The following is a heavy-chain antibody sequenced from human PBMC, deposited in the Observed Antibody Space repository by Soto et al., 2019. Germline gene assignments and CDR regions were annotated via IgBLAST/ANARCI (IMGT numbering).Heavy chain of an antibody. D-gene: IGHD3-22*01. Sequence: GGSLRLSCAASGFSFSSYGMHWVRQAPGKGLEWVAGIWYDGSNKYYGDSAKGRFTISRDNSMNSLYLEMNSLRAEDTAVYYCARVSGAGYYDRTCYFDYWGQGTLVTVSS. J-gene: IGHJ4*02. CDR2: IWYDGSNK. CDR1: GFSFSSYG. CDR3: ARVSGAGYYDRTCYFDY. V-gene: IGHV3-33*01.